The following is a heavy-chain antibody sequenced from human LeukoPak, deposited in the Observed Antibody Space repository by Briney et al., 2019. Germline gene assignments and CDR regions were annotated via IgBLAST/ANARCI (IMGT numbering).Heavy chain of an antibody. CDR3: ARGLSSWFNWFDP. CDR1: GYTFTNYA. J-gene: IGHJ5*02. Sequence: AASVKVSCKASGYTFTNYAMHWVRQAPGQRLEWMGWINAGNGNTKYSQKFQGRVTITRDTSASTAYMELSSLRSEDTAVYYCARGLSSWFNWFDPWGQGTLVTVSS. V-gene: IGHV1-3*01. CDR2: INAGNGNT. D-gene: IGHD6-13*01.